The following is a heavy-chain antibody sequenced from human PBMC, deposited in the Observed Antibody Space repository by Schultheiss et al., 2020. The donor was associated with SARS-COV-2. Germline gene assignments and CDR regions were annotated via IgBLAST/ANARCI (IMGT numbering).Heavy chain of an antibody. D-gene: IGHD3-3*01. CDR3: ARGGLTHSDVWSAYIPDYALDV. CDR1: GYTFTGYY. CDR2: INPNSGGT. J-gene: IGHJ6*02. Sequence: ASVKVSCKASGYTFTGYYMHWVRQAPGQGLEWMGWINPNSGGTNYAQKFQGRVTMTRDTSISTAYMELSRLRSQDTAVYYCARGGLTHSDVWSAYIPDYALDVWGQGTTVTVSS. V-gene: IGHV1-2*02.